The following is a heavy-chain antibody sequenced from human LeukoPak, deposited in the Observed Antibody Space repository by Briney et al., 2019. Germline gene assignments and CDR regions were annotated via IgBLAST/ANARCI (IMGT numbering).Heavy chain of an antibody. CDR3: VKYNRSPTVYALDI. Sequence: PSETLSLTCTVSGGSTSGYYWSWTRQSPGRGLEWLGYVHSNGDTNYNPSFKSRVTIPLDTSKNQFSLRLTSVTAADTAVYYCVKYNRSPTVYALDIWGQGTMVTVSS. J-gene: IGHJ3*02. CDR1: GGSTSGYY. CDR2: VHSNGDT. D-gene: IGHD1-14*01. V-gene: IGHV4-59*01.